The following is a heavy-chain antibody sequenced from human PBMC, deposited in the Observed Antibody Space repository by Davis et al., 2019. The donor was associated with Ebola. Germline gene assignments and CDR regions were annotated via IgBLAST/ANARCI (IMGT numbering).Heavy chain of an antibody. V-gene: IGHV1-46*01. CDR2: INPSAGST. CDR3: ARGGMGVTTARFDP. D-gene: IGHD4/OR15-4a*01. CDR1: GYTFTNYY. J-gene: IGHJ5*02. Sequence: ASVQVSCKASGYTFTNYYMHWVRQAPGQGLEWMGIINPSAGSTRYAQQFQGRLTMTRDTSTSTVYMELSSLRSEDAALYYCARGGMGVTTARFDPWGQGTLVTVSS.